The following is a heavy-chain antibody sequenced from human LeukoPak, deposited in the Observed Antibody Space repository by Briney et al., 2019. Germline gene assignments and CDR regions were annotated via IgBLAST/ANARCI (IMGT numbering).Heavy chain of an antibody. V-gene: IGHV3-23*01. CDR1: EFTFSNYA. CDR3: AKGSGINHYHWIDP. Sequence: GGSLRLSCAASEFTFSNYAMNWVRQAPGKGLEWVSGISGRGGSTYYADSVKGRFTISRDNSKNTLYLQMAVLGLGNTALYYCAKGSGINHYHWIDPWGQGTLVTVSS. CDR2: ISGRGGST. J-gene: IGHJ5*02. D-gene: IGHD1-14*01.